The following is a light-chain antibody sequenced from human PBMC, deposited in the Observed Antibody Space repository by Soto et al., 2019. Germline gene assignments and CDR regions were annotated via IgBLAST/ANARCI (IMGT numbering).Light chain of an antibody. V-gene: IGKV3-20*01. CDR1: QTDSSIY. J-gene: IGKJ2*01. CDR2: GAS. CDR3: PQYGNSLYT. Sequence: EIVLTQFPGTLSLSPGERATLSCRASQTDSSIYLAWYQQKPGQAPRLLIYGASNRATGVPDRFSGSGSGTDFTLSISRLDPEDFAVYYCPQYGNSLYTFGQGTKLEIK.